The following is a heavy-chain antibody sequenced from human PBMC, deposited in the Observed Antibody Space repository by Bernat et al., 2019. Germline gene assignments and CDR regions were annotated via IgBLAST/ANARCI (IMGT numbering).Heavy chain of an antibody. CDR1: GFIFTAYD. CDR2: ISNAGGTI. Sequence: EVHLVESGGGLVQPGGSLRLSCAASGFIFTAYDMHWVRQAPGKGLEWVSSISNAGGTIYYADSVRGRFTISRDNAENSLFLQMNSLRAEDTAVYYCAARHCSNGVCQFDDWGQGTLVTVSS. CDR3: AARHCSNGVCQFDD. J-gene: IGHJ4*02. D-gene: IGHD2-8*01. V-gene: IGHV3-69-1*02.